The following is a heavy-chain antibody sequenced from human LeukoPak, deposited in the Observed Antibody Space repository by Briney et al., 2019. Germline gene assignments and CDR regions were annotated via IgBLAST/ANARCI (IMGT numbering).Heavy chain of an antibody. V-gene: IGHV4-39*01. CDR3: ARHIIGVTSSGDAFDI. J-gene: IGHJ3*02. CDR2: IYYSGST. D-gene: IGHD3-10*01. CDR1: GGSLSSYY. Sequence: SETLSLTCTVSGGSLSSYYWGWIRQPPGKGLEWIGSIYYSGSTYYNPSLKSRVTISVDTSKNQFSLKLSSVTAADTAVYYCARHIIGVTSSGDAFDIWGQGTMVTVSS.